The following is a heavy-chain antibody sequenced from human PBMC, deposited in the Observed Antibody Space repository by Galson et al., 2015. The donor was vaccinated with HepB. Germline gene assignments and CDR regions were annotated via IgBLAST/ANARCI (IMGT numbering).Heavy chain of an antibody. D-gene: IGHD1-1*01. CDR3: ARNGIDGTPVGGFDI. Sequence: SLRLSCAASGFTFSSYGMSWVRQAPGKGLEWVSGITISGVATYYADSVKGRLTISRDDSKNTLDLQMNSLRADDTALYYCARNGIDGTPVGGFDIWGQGTIVIVSS. V-gene: IGHV3-23*01. CDR1: GFTFSSYG. J-gene: IGHJ3*02. CDR2: ITISGVAT.